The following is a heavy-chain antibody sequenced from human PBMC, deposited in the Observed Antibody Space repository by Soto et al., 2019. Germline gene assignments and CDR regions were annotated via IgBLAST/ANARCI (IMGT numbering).Heavy chain of an antibody. V-gene: IGHV4-39*01. D-gene: IGHD3-22*01. Sequence: ASETLSLTCSVSGGSISSSGFYWGWIRQPPGKGLEWIGSIYYSGNSHYNPSLKSRVTISIDTSKNQFSLKLNFMTAADTAVYYCARNKENFDSGSSHWGQGTRVTVSS. CDR2: IYYSGNS. CDR3: ARNKENFDSGSSH. CDR1: GGSISSSGFY. J-gene: IGHJ4*02.